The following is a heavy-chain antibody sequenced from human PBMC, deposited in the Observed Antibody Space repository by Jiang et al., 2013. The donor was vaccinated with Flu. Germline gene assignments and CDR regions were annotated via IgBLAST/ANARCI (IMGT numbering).Heavy chain of an antibody. Sequence: SGAEVKKPGASVKVSCRASGFTFTDYYIHWVRQAPGQGLEWMGKINPSGGSTNYPQKLQDRVTLTRDTSTGTVYMELSSLISEDTAVYYCASSRLEWSPPFDYWGQGTLVTVSS. V-gene: IGHV1-46*04. CDR2: INPSGGST. D-gene: IGHD3-3*01. CDR3: ASSRLEWSPPFDY. J-gene: IGHJ4*02. CDR1: GFTFTDYY.